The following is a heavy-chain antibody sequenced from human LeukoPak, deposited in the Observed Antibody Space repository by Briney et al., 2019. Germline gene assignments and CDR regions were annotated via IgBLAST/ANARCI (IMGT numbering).Heavy chain of an antibody. CDR2: IVGGAGGT. CDR1: GFSFSSHG. D-gene: IGHD2-2*01. CDR3: AHGTVHQLDY. Sequence: GGTLSLSCAASGFSFSSHGMSWVRQAPGKGLEWVAGIVGGAGGTYYADSVKGRFTISRDNSKNTLYLQMNSLRAEDTAVYYCAHGTVHQLDYWGQGTLVTVSS. V-gene: IGHV3-23*01. J-gene: IGHJ4*02.